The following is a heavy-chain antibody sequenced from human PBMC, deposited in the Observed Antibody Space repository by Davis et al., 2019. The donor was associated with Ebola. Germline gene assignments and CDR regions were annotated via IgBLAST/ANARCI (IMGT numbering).Heavy chain of an antibody. D-gene: IGHD6-13*01. Sequence: GESLKISCAASGFTFSSYAMSWVRQAPGKGLEWVSAISGSGGSTYYADSVKGRFTISRDNSKNTLYLQMNSLRAEDTAVYYCARDRVEIAAAAGWFDPWGQGTLVTVSS. V-gene: IGHV3-23*01. CDR3: ARDRVEIAAAAGWFDP. CDR2: ISGSGGST. CDR1: GFTFSSYA. J-gene: IGHJ5*02.